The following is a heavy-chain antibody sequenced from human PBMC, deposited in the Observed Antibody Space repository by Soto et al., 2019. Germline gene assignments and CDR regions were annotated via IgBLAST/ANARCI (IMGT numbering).Heavy chain of an antibody. CDR3: VHYGRTGTSF. D-gene: IGHD1-1*01. J-gene: IGHJ3*01. Sequence: GGSLRLSCAASGFTFSTYAISWVRQAPGKGLEWVSAISGSGLDTYYADSVKGRFTISRDNPQNSLYLQMSDLRADDTAVYYCVHYGRTGTSFWGQGTMVTVSS. V-gene: IGHV3-23*01. CDR1: GFTFSTYA. CDR2: ISGSGLDT.